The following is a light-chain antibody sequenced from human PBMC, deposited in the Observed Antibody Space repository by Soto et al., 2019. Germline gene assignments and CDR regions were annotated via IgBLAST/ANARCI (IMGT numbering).Light chain of an antibody. V-gene: IGKV1-5*01. CDR2: SAS. CDR3: QQYNSYWT. Sequence: DTQMTQSPSSLSASVGDRVTITCRANQSIRSYLNWFQQKPRNAPKLLIYSASNLQSGVPSRFSGSGSGTEFTLTISSLQPDDFATYYCQQYNSYWTFGQGTKVDIK. J-gene: IGKJ1*01. CDR1: QSIRSY.